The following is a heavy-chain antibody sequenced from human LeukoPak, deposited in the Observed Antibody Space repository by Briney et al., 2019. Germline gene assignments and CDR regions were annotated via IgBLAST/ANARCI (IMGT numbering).Heavy chain of an antibody. J-gene: IGHJ4*02. V-gene: IGHV3-7*01. D-gene: IGHD6-6*01. CDR3: ARGVYYFDY. Sequence: GGSLRLSCAASGFMFSNYWTTWVRQAPGKGLEWVANIKEDGSEIYYVDSVKGRFTISRDNARNSLYLQMNSLRAEDTAVYYCARGVYYFDYWGQGILVTVSS. CDR1: GFMFSNYW. CDR2: IKEDGSEI.